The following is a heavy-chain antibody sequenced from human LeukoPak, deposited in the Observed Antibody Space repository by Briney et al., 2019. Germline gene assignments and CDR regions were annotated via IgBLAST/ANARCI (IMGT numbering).Heavy chain of an antibody. D-gene: IGHD3-22*01. Sequence: GGSLRLPCAASGFTFSSYWMHWVRQAPGKGLVWVSRINSDGSSTSYADSVKGRFTISRDNAKNTLYLQMNSLRAEDTAVYYCAKSLSYYDSGFDIWGQGTMVTVSS. V-gene: IGHV3-74*01. J-gene: IGHJ3*02. CDR1: GFTFSSYW. CDR2: INSDGSST. CDR3: AKSLSYYDSGFDI.